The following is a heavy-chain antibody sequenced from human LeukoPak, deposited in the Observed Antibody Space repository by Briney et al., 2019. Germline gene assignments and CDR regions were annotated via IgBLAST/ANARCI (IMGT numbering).Heavy chain of an antibody. CDR3: ARHPLLGSYWYFDL. Sequence: PSQTLSLTCTVSGGSIRSYYWSWIRQPPGKGLEWIGYIYTSGSTSYNPSLKSRVTISLDTSKNQFSLNLSSVTAADTALYYCARHPLLGSYWYFDLWGRGTLVTVSS. CDR2: IYTSGST. V-gene: IGHV4-4*09. D-gene: IGHD3-10*01. J-gene: IGHJ2*01. CDR1: GGSIRSYY.